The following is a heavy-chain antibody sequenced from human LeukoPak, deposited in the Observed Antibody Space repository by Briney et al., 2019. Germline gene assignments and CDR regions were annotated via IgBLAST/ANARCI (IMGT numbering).Heavy chain of an antibody. J-gene: IGHJ4*02. CDR1: GFIFSNYY. V-gene: IGHV3-74*01. Sequence: GGSLRLSCAASGFIFSNYYMHWVRQAPGKGLVWVSHINSDGSNINYADSVKGRFAISRDNAKNTLYLQMNSLRVEDTALYYCGRGKSPAAVDDWGQGTLVTVPS. CDR2: INSDGSNI. CDR3: GRGKSPAAVDD. D-gene: IGHD2-2*01.